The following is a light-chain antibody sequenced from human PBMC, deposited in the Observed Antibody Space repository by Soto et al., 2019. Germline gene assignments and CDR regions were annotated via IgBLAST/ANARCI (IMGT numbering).Light chain of an antibody. Sequence: SVLTQPPSVSGTPGQTITISCTGTTSDVGSYNLFSWYQQHPGTAPKLMIYEDYKRPSGVSNRFAGSKSGNTASLTISVLQAEDEADYYCCSYAGRSTYVFGTGTKVTVL. CDR2: EDY. CDR1: TSDVGSYNL. J-gene: IGLJ1*01. V-gene: IGLV2-23*01. CDR3: CSYAGRSTYV.